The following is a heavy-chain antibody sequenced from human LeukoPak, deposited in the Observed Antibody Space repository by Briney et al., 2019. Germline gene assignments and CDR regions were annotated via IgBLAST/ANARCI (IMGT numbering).Heavy chain of an antibody. V-gene: IGHV1-69*05. J-gene: IGHJ3*02. CDR2: IIPIFGTA. D-gene: IGHD3-10*01. CDR1: GYTFTSYG. Sequence: ASVKVSCKASGYTFTSYGISWVRQAPGQGLEWMGRIIPIFGTANYAQKFQGRVTITTDESTSTAYMELSSLRSEDTAVYYCALVWFGDTEAFDIWGQGTMVTVSS. CDR3: ALVWFGDTEAFDI.